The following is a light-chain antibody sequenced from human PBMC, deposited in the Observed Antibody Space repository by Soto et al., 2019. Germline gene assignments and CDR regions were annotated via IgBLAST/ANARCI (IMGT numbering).Light chain of an antibody. CDR1: QSISSY. CDR2: AAS. V-gene: IGKV1-39*01. CDR3: QQSYSTPQT. J-gene: IGKJ1*01. Sequence: DIQMTQSPSSLSASVGXRVTITCRASQSISSYLNWYQQKPGKAPKLLIYAASSLQSGVPSRFSGSGSGTDLTLTISSLQPEDFATYYCQQSYSTPQTFGQGTKVDSK.